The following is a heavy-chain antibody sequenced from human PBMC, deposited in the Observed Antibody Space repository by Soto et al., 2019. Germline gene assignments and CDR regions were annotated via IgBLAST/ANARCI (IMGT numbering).Heavy chain of an antibody. Sequence: QVQLQESGPGLVRPSETLSLTCTVSGDSISSHYLTWIRQPAGKALEYIGRIYGTGTTDYNPSLESRVSMSVDTSKNQIYLRLTSVTAADTAMYFWAREKDYYYNAMYVWGQGHTVAVS. CDR3: AREKDYYYNAMYV. J-gene: IGHJ6*02. V-gene: IGHV4-4*07. CDR2: IYGTGTT. CDR1: GDSISSHY.